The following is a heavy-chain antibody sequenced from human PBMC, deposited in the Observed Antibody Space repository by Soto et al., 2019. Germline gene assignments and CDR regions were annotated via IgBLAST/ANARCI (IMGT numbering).Heavy chain of an antibody. CDR2: ISGSGGST. D-gene: IGHD5-12*01. CDR1: GFTFSSYA. J-gene: IGHJ4*02. Sequence: GGSLRLSCAASGFTFSSYAMSWVRQAPGKGLEWVSAISGSGGSTYYADSVKGRFTISRDNSKNTLYLQMNSLRAEDTAVYYGAKEPGGGGYSGYGYFDYWGQGTLVTVSS. V-gene: IGHV3-23*01. CDR3: AKEPGGGGYSGYGYFDY.